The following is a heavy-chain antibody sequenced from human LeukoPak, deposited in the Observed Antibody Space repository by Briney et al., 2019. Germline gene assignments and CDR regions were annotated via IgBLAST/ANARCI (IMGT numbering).Heavy chain of an antibody. CDR1: GGSISSYY. V-gene: IGHV4-4*07. CDR3: ARESTWGYYYYYYMDV. CDR2: IYTSGST. Sequence: PSETQSLTCTVSGGSISSYYWSWIRQPAGKGLEWIGRIYTSGSTNYNPSLKSRVTMSVDTSKNQFSLKLSSVTAADTAVYYCARESTWGYYYYYYMDVWGKGTTVTVSS. J-gene: IGHJ6*03. D-gene: IGHD7-27*01.